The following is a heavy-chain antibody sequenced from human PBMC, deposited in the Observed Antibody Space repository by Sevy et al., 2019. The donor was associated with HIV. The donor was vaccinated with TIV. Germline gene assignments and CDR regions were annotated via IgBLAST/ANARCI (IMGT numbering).Heavy chain of an antibody. CDR1: GFTFTNYV. CDR3: ARDLVASTLTMDV. CDR2: ISPSGSPI. V-gene: IGHV3-48*03. Sequence: GRSLRLSCAASGFTFTNYVMNWVRQAPGKGLEWVSYISPSGSPIYYTDSVKGRFTISRDNARNSLYLQMNSLRADDTGLYYCARDLVASTLTMDVWGQGTTVTVSS. J-gene: IGHJ6*02.